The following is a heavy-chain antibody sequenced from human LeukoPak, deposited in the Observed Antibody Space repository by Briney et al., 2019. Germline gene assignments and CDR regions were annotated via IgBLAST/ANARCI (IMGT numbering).Heavy chain of an antibody. V-gene: IGHV4-59*01. D-gene: IGHD3-22*01. CDR3: ARVDSTGFWGPTTPDY. CDR2: IFYSGST. J-gene: IGHJ4*02. Sequence: PSETLSLTCTVSGGSMSNYYWSWFRQPPGKGLEYIGYIFYSGSTNYNPSLKSRVTMSVDTSKNQFSLRLSSVTAADTAVYYCARVDSTGFWGPTTPDYWGQGTLVTVSS. CDR1: GGSMSNYY.